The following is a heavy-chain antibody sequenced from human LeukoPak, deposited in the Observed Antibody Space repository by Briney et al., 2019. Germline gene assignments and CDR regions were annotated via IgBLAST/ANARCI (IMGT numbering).Heavy chain of an antibody. Sequence: GGSLRLSCAASGFTFSSYSMNWVRQAPGKGLEWVSSISSSSYIYYADSVKGRFTIFRDNAKNSLYLQMNSLRAEDTAVYYCARDQYSGSYRWGYYYYYYGMDVWGQGTTVTVSS. CDR1: GFTFSSYS. V-gene: IGHV3-21*01. D-gene: IGHD1-26*01. CDR3: ARDQYSGSYRWGYYYYYYGMDV. J-gene: IGHJ6*02. CDR2: ISSSSYI.